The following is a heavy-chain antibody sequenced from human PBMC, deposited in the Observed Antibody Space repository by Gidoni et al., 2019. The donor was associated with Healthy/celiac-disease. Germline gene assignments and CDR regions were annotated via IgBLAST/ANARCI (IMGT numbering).Heavy chain of an antibody. CDR1: CYTFTSYG. CDR2: ISANNGNT. Sequence: QVQLVQSGAEVKQPGASVKFSCKASCYTFTSYGISWVRQAPGQGLEWMGWISANNGNTNYEQKRQGRGTMTTDTSTSTAYMELRRRRSDDTAGYYCARADLIYDSLTGHYCDYGGQGTLVTVSS. D-gene: IGHD3-9*01. J-gene: IGHJ4*02. CDR3: ARADLIYDSLTGHYCDY. V-gene: IGHV1-18*04.